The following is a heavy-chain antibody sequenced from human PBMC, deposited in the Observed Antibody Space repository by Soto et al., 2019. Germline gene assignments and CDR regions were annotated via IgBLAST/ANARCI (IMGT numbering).Heavy chain of an antibody. Sequence: VGSLRLSCAASGFTFSNACMRWGRQAPGKGLEWVGRIKSKTDGGTTDYAAPVKGRFTISRDDSKNTLYLQMNSLKTEDTAVYYCTTWYSSRSNWFDPWGQGTLVTVS. CDR1: GFTFSNAC. D-gene: IGHD6-19*01. CDR2: IKSKTDGGTT. V-gene: IGHV3-15*01. J-gene: IGHJ5*02. CDR3: TTWYSSRSNWFDP.